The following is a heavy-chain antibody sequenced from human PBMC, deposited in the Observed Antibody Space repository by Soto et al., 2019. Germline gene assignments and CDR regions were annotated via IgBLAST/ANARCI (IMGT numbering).Heavy chain of an antibody. CDR1: GGTFSSYA. J-gene: IGHJ4*02. Sequence: GASVKVSCKASGGTFSSYAISWVRQAPGQGLEWMGGIIPIFGTANYAQKFQGRVTITADESTSTAYMELSSLRSEDTAVYYCARLYYYDSSGYHGYFDYWGQGTLVTVSS. CDR2: IIPIFGTA. V-gene: IGHV1-69*13. CDR3: ARLYYYDSSGYHGYFDY. D-gene: IGHD3-22*01.